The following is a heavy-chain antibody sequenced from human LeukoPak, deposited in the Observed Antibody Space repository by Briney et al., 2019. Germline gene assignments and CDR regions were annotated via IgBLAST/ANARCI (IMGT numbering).Heavy chain of an antibody. CDR1: GGSISSGGYY. J-gene: IGHJ6*04. CDR2: IYYSGST. CDR3: ARVGRPAAMEGYGMDV. Sequence: SGTLSLTCTVSGGSISSGGYYWSWIRQHPGKGLEWIGYIYYSGSTYYNPSLKSRVTTSVDTSKNQFSLKLSSVTAADTAVYYCARVGRPAAMEGYGMDVWGKGTTVTVSS. V-gene: IGHV4-31*03. D-gene: IGHD2-2*01.